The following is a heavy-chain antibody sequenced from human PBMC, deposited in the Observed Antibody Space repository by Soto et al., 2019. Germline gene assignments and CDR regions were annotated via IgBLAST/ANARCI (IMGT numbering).Heavy chain of an antibody. D-gene: IGHD1-26*01. CDR1: GFTSSSYA. J-gene: IGHJ4*02. CDR3: VKDTVAIVGASSGYFY. CDR2: INSDGGST. Sequence: GGSLRLSFSASGFTSSSYAMHWVRQAPGKGLEYVSAINSDGGSTYYADSVKGRFTISRDNSRNTLSLQMSSLRTEDTAVYYCVKDTVAIVGASSGYFYWGQGTLVTVSS. V-gene: IGHV3-64D*08.